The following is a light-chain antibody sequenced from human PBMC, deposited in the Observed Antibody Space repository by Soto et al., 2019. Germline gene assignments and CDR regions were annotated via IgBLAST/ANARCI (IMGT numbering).Light chain of an antibody. CDR1: QTIVAY. Sequence: VLTQSPATLSLSPGEKATLSCRASQTIVAYLAWYQHKPLQAPILLIFDTSHMASRVPPRFSGSASGTDCTNTISSLEPEDFALYYGQQRSYWPQYTFGQGNKLQI. CDR3: QQRSYWPQYT. CDR2: DTS. V-gene: IGKV3-11*01. J-gene: IGKJ2*01.